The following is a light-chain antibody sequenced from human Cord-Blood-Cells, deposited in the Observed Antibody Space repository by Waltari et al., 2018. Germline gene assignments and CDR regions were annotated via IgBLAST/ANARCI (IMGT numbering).Light chain of an antibody. J-gene: IGLJ2*01. CDR1: SGHSSYA. CDR3: QTWGTGVV. Sequence: QLVLTQSPSASASLGASVKLTCTLSSGHSSYAIAWHQQQPEKGPRYLMKLNSDGSHSKGDAIPDRFSGSSSGAERYHTIASHPSEDEADYYCQTWGTGVVFGGGTKVTVL. V-gene: IGLV4-69*01. CDR2: LNSDGSH.